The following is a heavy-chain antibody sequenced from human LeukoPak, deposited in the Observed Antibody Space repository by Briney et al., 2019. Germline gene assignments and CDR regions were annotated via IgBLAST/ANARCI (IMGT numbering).Heavy chain of an antibody. CDR1: GFTFSSYA. V-gene: IGHV3-30-3*01. CDR2: ISYDGSNK. J-gene: IGHJ5*02. Sequence: GGSLRLSCAASGFTFSSYAMHWVRQAPGKGLEWVAVISYDGSNKYYADSVEGRFTISRDNSKNTLYLQMNSLRAEDTAVYYCATQYGPWGQGTLVTVSS. CDR3: ATQYGP. D-gene: IGHD4-17*01.